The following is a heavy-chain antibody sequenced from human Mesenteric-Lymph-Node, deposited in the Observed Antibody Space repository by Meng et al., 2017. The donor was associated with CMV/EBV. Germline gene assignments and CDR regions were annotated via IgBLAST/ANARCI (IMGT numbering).Heavy chain of an antibody. Sequence: GGSLRLSCAASGFTFSSYGMHWVRQAPGKGLEWVAFIRYDGSNKYYADSVKGRFTISRDNSKNTLYLQMNSLRAEDTALYYCARDRITGTTTSGYYYYGMDVWGQGTTVTVSS. CDR3: ARDRITGTTTSGYYYYGMDV. CDR1: GFTFSSYG. CDR2: IRYDGSNK. D-gene: IGHD1-7*01. J-gene: IGHJ6*02. V-gene: IGHV3-30*02.